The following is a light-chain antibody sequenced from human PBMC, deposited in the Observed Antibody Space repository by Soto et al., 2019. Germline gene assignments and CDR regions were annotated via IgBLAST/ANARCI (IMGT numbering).Light chain of an antibody. CDR1: SSDVGGYNY. Sequence: QSALTQPASVSGSPGQSITISCTGTSSDVGGYNYVSWYQQHPGKDPKLMIYDVSNRPSGVSNRFSGSKSGNTASLTISGLQAEDEADYYCSSYTSSSTLVLGGGTKLTVL. CDR3: SSYTSSSTLV. V-gene: IGLV2-14*01. CDR2: DVS. J-gene: IGLJ2*01.